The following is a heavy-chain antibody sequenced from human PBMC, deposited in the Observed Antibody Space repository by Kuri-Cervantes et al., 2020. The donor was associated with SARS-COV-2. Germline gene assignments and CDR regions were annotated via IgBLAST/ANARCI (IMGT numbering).Heavy chain of an antibody. D-gene: IGHD6-13*01. CDR2: IDWDDDK. CDR3: ARYAGTSWEGYFDY. CDR1: GFSLSTSGMC. V-gene: IGHV2-70*01. Sequence: SGPTLVKPTETLTLTCTVSGFSLSTSGMCVSWIRQPPGKALEWLALIDWDDDKYYSTSLKTRLTISKDTSKNQVVLTMTNMDPVDTATYYCARYAGTSWEGYFDYWGQGTLVTVSS. J-gene: IGHJ4*02.